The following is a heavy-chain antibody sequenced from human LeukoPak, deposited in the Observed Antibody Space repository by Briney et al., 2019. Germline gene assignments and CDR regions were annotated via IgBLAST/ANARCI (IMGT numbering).Heavy chain of an antibody. J-gene: IGHJ4*02. CDR3: ARGYCSGGSCYLFDY. CDR2: IIPIFGTA. D-gene: IGHD2-15*01. V-gene: IGHV1-69*13. CDR1: GGTFSSYD. Sequence: SVKVSCKASGGTFSSYDISWVRQAPGQGLEWMGGIIPIFGTANYAQKFQGRVTITADESTSTAYMELSSLRSEDTAVYYCARGYCSGGSCYLFDYWGQGTLVTVSS.